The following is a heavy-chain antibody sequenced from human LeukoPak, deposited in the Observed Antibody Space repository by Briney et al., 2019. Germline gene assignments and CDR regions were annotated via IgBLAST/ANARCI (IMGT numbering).Heavy chain of an antibody. CDR1: GFTFSSYG. J-gene: IGHJ4*02. Sequence: TGGSLRLSCAASGFTFSSYGMRWVRQAPGKGLEWVAVISYDGSNKYYADSVKGRFTISRDNSKNTLYLQMNSLRAEDAAVYYCARRGSGTYFPFDYWGQGTLVTVSS. CDR3: ARRGSGTYFPFDY. D-gene: IGHD3-10*01. V-gene: IGHV3-30*03. CDR2: ISYDGSNK.